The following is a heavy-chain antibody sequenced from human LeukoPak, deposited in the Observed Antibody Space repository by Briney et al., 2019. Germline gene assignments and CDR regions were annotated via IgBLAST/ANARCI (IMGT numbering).Heavy chain of an antibody. CDR1: GFTFSSYG. CDR3: AKDPDRDGPSDYFDY. D-gene: IGHD1-26*01. CDR2: ISYDGSNK. V-gene: IGHV3-30*18. J-gene: IGHJ4*02. Sequence: GGSLRLSCAASGFTFSSYGMHWVRQAPGKGLEWVAVISYDGSNKYYADSVKGRFTISRDNSKNTLYLQMNSLRAEDTAVYYCAKDPDRDGPSDYFDYWGQGTLVTVS.